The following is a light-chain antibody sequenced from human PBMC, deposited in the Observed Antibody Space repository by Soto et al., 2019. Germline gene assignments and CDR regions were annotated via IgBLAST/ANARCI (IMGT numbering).Light chain of an antibody. Sequence: DIQMTQSPSSVSASVGDRVTITCRASQGISSWLAWYQHKPGKAPNLLIYTASILQSGVPSRFSGRGSGTDFTLTISNLQPEDFATYYCQQADSFPFTLGGGTKVEIK. J-gene: IGKJ4*01. CDR2: TAS. CDR3: QQADSFPFT. V-gene: IGKV1-12*02. CDR1: QGISSW.